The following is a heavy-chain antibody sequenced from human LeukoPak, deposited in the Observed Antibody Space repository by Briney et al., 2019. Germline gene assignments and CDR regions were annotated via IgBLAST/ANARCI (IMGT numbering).Heavy chain of an antibody. J-gene: IGHJ4*02. V-gene: IGHV3-21*01. CDR1: GFTFSTYT. CDR3: ARSLTTLTYEGY. CDR2: IGNNGGGI. D-gene: IGHD1-1*01. Sequence: GSLRLSCAASGFTFSTYTMYWVRHPPGKRLEWVSIIGNNGGGIHYADSVKGRFTISRDNAKNSLFLQMNSLRAEDTAIYYCARSLTTLTYEGYWGQGTLVTVSS.